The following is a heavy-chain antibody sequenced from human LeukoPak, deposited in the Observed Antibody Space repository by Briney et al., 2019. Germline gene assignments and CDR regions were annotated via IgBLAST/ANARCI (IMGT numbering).Heavy chain of an antibody. CDR2: INPNSGGT. J-gene: IGHJ3*02. D-gene: IGHD6-19*01. CDR3: ARVSAVAGYIGDAFDI. V-gene: IGHV1-2*02. Sequence: ASVKVSCKASGYTFTCYYMHWVRQAPGQGLEWMGWINPNSGGTNYAQKFQGRVTMTRDTSISTAYMELSRLRSDDTAVYYCARVSAVAGYIGDAFDIWGQGTMVTVSS. CDR1: GYTFTCYY.